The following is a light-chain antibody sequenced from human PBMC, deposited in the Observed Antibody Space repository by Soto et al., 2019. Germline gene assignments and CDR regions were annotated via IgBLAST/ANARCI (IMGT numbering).Light chain of an antibody. CDR3: QQYVSTPLT. CDR1: QSVGTY. Sequence: EIVLTQSPGTLSLSPGERATLSCRASQSVGTYLAWYQQKPGQAPRLLIYGASSRATGIPDRFSGSGSGTDFTLTIRRLETEDFAVYYCQQYVSTPLTFGGGTKGDIK. J-gene: IGKJ4*01. CDR2: GAS. V-gene: IGKV3-20*01.